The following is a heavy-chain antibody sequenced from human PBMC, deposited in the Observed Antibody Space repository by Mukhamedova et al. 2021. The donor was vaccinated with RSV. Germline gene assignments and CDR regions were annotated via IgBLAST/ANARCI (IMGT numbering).Heavy chain of an antibody. V-gene: IGHV3-23*01. J-gene: IGHJ6*02. CDR3: AKCGGYYYYYGMDV. Sequence: GSGGSTYYADSVKGRFTISRDNSKNTLYLQMNSLRAEDTAVYYCAKCGGYYYYYGMDVWGQGTTVTVPS. CDR2: GSGGST. D-gene: IGHD3-16*01.